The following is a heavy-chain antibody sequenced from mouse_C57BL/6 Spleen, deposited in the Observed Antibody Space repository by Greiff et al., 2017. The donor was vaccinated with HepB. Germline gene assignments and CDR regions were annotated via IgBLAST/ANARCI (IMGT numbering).Heavy chain of an antibody. CDR3: ASTVDYWYFDV. J-gene: IGHJ1*03. CDR1: GYAFSSSW. CDR2: IYPGDGDT. V-gene: IGHV1-82*01. D-gene: IGHD1-1*01. Sequence: QVQLQQSGPELVKPGASVKISCKASGYAFSSSWMNWVKQRPGKGLEWIGRIYPGDGDTNYNGKFKGKATLTADKSSSTAYMQLSSLTSEDSAVYFCASTVDYWYFDVWGTGTTVTVSS.